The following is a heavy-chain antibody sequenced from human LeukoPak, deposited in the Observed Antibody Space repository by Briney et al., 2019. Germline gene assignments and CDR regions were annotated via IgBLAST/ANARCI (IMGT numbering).Heavy chain of an antibody. V-gene: IGHV1-69*04. D-gene: IGHD6-19*01. J-gene: IGHJ4*02. CDR2: IIPILGIA. CDR3: ARDLTLSIAVAGNDY. CDR1: GGTFSRYA. Sequence: ASMKVSCKASGGTFSRYAISWVRQAPGQGLEWRGWIIPILGIANYAQKFQGRVTITADKSTSTAYMELSSLRSEDTAVYYCARDLTLSIAVAGNDYWGQGTLVTISS.